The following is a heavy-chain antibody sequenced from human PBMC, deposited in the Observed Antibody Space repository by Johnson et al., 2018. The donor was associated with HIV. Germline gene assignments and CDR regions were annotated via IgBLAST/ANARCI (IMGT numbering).Heavy chain of an antibody. V-gene: IGHV3-64*01. CDR3: ARDEPTDDAFDI. CDR1: GFTFSSYA. CDR2: ISSNGGST. J-gene: IGHJ3*02. Sequence: VQLVESGGGLVQPGGSLRVSCAASGFTFSSYAIHWVRQAPGKGLEYVSAISSNGGSTYYANSVKGRFTISRDNSKNTLYLQMGSLRAEDMAVYYCARDEPTDDAFDIWGQGTMVTVSS.